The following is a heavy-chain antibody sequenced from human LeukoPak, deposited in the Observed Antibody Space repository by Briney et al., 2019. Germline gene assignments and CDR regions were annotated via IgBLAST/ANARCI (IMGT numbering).Heavy chain of an antibody. V-gene: IGHV1-18*01. CDR2: VSAYADDT. D-gene: IGHD1-26*01. CDR3: ARDCIGCLGFDY. CDR1: GYTFTSYG. J-gene: IGHJ4*02. Sequence: GASVKVSCKASGYTFTSYGISWVRRAPGQGLEWMGWVSAYADDTNYVQKFRGRITMTTDTSTSTAYMELRSLRSDDTAVYYCARDCIGCLGFDYWGQGTLVTVSS.